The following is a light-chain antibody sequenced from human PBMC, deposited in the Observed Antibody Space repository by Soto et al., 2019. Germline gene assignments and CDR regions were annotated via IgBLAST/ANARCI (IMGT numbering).Light chain of an antibody. Sequence: QAVVTQEPSLTVSPGGTVTLNCGSSTGAVTSGHYPYWFQQKPGQAPRTLIYDTSNKHSWTPARFSGSLFGGKAALTLSRAQPEDEAEYYCLLSDSGAVIFGGGTKVTVL. CDR1: TGAVTSGHY. J-gene: IGLJ2*01. CDR3: LLSDSGAVI. V-gene: IGLV7-46*01. CDR2: DTS.